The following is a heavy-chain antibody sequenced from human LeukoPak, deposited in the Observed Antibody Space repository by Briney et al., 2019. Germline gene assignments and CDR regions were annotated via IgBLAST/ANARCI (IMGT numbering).Heavy chain of an antibody. CDR1: GGSISSYY. CDR3: ARRGSGASLEYYFDL. V-gene: IGHV4-59*08. Sequence: PSETLFLTCTVSGGSISSYYWSWIRQPPGKGLEYIGYIYYSGNTNSNPSLNSRVTISVDTSKNQFSLKLSSVTAADTAVYYCARRGSGASLEYYFDLWGRGTLVTVSS. CDR2: IYYSGNT. J-gene: IGHJ2*01. D-gene: IGHD1-14*01.